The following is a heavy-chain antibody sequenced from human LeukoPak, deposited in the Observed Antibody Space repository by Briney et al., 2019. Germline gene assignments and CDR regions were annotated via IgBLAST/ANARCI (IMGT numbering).Heavy chain of an antibody. J-gene: IGHJ4*02. CDR2: INHSGST. CDR3: ARATAAAGTCDY. CDR1: GGSFSGYY. Sequence: SETRSLTCAVYGGSFSGYYWSWIRQPPGKGLEWIGEINHSGSTNYNPSLKSRVTISVDTSKNQFSLKLSSVTAADTAVYYCARATAAAGTCDYWGQGTLVTVSS. D-gene: IGHD6-13*01. V-gene: IGHV4-34*01.